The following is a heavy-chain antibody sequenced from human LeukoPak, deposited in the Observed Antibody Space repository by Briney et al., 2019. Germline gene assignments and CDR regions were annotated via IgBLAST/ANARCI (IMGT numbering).Heavy chain of an antibody. D-gene: IGHD3-3*01. V-gene: IGHV3-9*03. J-gene: IGHJ4*02. CDR2: ISWNSGSI. CDR1: GFTFDDYA. CDR3: AKDIGYDFWSGLDY. Sequence: GGSLRLSCAASGFTFDDYAMHWVRQAPGKGLEWVSGISWNSGSIGYADSVKGRFTISRDNAKNSLYLQMNSLRAEDMALYYCAKDIGYDFWSGLDYRGQGTLVTVSS.